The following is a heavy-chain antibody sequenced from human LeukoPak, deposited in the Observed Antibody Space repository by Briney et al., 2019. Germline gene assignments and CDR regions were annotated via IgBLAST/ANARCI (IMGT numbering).Heavy chain of an antibody. CDR3: ARGFTIFGVVIIQRADY. D-gene: IGHD3-3*01. CDR2: MNPNSGNT. Sequence: ASVKVSCKASGYTFTSYDINWVRQATGQGLEWMGWMNPNSGNTGYAQKFQGRVTITRNTSVSTAYMELSSLRSEDTAVYYCARGFTIFGVVIIQRADYWGQGTLVTVSS. J-gene: IGHJ4*02. CDR1: GYTFTSYD. V-gene: IGHV1-8*03.